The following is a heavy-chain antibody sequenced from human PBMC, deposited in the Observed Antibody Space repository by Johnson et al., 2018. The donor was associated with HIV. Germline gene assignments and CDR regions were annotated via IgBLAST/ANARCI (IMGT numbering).Heavy chain of an antibody. D-gene: IGHD2-2*03. CDR2: ISGSGGST. Sequence: VQLVESGGGLIQPGGSLRLSCAASGFTFSSYAMSWVRQAPGKGLEWVSAISGSGGSTYYADSVKGRFTISRDNSKNTLYLQMESLRAEDTAVYYCAEVGYCSSASCYAGAFDIWGQGTMVTVSS. CDR1: GFTFSSYA. CDR3: AEVGYCSSASCYAGAFDI. V-gene: IGHV3-23*04. J-gene: IGHJ3*02.